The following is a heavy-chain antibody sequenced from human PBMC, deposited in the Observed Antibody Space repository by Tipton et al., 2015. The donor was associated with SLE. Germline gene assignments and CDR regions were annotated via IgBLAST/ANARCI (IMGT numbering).Heavy chain of an antibody. CDR3: ARDPLEVRGWFDL. J-gene: IGHJ2*01. CDR1: GGPISSSSYY. D-gene: IGHD3-3*01. V-gene: IGHV4-39*07. Sequence: TLSLTCTVSGGPISSSSYYLGWIRQPPGKGLEWIGSIYYSGSTYYNPSLKRRVTISVDTSKNQFSLKLSSVTAADTAVYYCARDPLEVRGWFDLWGRGSLGTVSS. CDR2: IYYSGST.